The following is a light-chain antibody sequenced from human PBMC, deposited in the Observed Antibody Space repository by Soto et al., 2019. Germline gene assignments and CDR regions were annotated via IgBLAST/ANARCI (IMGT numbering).Light chain of an antibody. CDR1: QSVSNNY. CDR2: GAS. Sequence: EIVLTQSPGTLSLSPGERATLSCRASQSVSNNYLAWYQQKPGQAPGXLIYGASNSATGIPDRFSGSGSGTDFTLTISRLEPEDFAVYYCQQYGSSGTFGQGTKVDIK. V-gene: IGKV3-20*01. J-gene: IGKJ1*01. CDR3: QQYGSSGT.